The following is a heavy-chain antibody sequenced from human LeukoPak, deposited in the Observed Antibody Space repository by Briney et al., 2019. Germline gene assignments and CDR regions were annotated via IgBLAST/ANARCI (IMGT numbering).Heavy chain of an antibody. CDR2: ISHDGSDK. CDR3: ARDAGGYGFYGDY. V-gene: IGHV3-30*04. CDR1: EFTLKIYP. D-gene: IGHD5-18*01. Sequence: GGSLRLSCAASEFTLKIYPMHWVRQAPGKGLEWLSVISHDGSDKNNADSVKGQFIISRDNSKNSLYLQMNSLRAEDTAVYYCARDAGGYGFYGDYWGQGTLVTVSS. J-gene: IGHJ4*02.